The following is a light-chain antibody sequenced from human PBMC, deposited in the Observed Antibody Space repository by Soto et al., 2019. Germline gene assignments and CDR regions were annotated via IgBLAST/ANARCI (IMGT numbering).Light chain of an antibody. J-gene: IGLJ1*01. CDR3: SSYTSSSTLV. CDR1: SSDVGAYNY. CDR2: DVS. V-gene: IGLV2-14*01. Sequence: QSVLTQPASVSGSPGQSITLSCTGTSSDVGAYNYVSWYQQHPGKAPKLMIYDVSNRPSGVSNRFSGSKSGNTASLTISGLQAEDEADYYCSSYTSSSTLVFGTGTKVTVL.